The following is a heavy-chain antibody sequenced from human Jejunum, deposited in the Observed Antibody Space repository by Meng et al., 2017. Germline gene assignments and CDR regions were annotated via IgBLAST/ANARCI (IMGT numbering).Heavy chain of an antibody. V-gene: IGHV4-34*09. CDR2: IHHSGST. CDR1: GDSFTDYY. Sequence: QVQLQESGPGLVKPSQTLSLTCTVYGDSFTDYYWNWIRQPPGKGLKWIGEIHHSGSTNYNPSLESRVTISRDTSKKQFSLRLSSVTAADTAVYYCARRIRGGSYLGWGQGTLVTVSS. CDR3: ARRIRGGSYLG. J-gene: IGHJ4*02. D-gene: IGHD1-26*01.